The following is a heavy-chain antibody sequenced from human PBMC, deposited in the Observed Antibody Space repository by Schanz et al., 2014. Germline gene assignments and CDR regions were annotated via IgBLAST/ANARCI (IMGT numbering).Heavy chain of an antibody. J-gene: IGHJ4*02. CDR3: AKDSTHIDIVLVPTAIDY. CDR2: ISYDGSNK. D-gene: IGHD2-2*01. V-gene: IGHV3-30-3*01. Sequence: VQLLESGGGLVQPGGSLRLSCAASGFTFSSYAMSWVRQAPGKGLEWVAVISYDGSNKYYADSVKGRFTISRDNSKNTLYLHMNTLRSEVTAVYYCAKDSTHIDIVLVPTAIDYWGQGTLVTVSS. CDR1: GFTFSSYA.